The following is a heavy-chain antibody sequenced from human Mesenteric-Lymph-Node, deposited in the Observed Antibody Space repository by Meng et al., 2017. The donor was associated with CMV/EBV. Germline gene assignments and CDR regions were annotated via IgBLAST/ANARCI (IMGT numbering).Heavy chain of an antibody. D-gene: IGHD5-18*01. Sequence: GESLKISCAASGFTFSTYAMSWVRQAPGRGLEWVSSIGASGGATYYADSVKGRFIISRDNSKDIMYLQMWNLGANDTATYFCAKNNDKYSYGRGYFVDWGQGAPVTSPQ. CDR3: AKNNDKYSYGRGYFVD. CDR1: GFTFSTYA. CDR2: IGASGGAT. V-gene: IGHV3-23*01. J-gene: IGHJ4*02.